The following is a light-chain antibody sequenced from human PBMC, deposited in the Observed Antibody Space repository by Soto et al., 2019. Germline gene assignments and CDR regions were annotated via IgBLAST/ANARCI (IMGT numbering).Light chain of an antibody. V-gene: IGKV2-28*01. J-gene: IGKJ3*01. CDR3: MHVLQTPVT. CDR1: QSLLHGTGYNY. Sequence: DIVMTQSPLSLLVTPGEPASISCRSSQSLLHGTGYNYLDWYLQKPGQSPQLLIQLGSMRASGVPDRFSGRGSGTAFTLKLSKVEAEDAGVSYCMHVLQTPVTFGPGTKVEI. CDR2: LGS.